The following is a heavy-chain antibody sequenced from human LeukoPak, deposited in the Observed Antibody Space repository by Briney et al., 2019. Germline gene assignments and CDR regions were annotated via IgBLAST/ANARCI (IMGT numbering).Heavy chain of an antibody. CDR3: ARERSGYDF. Sequence: ASVKVSCKASGGTFSSYAISWVRQAPGQGLEWMGWISAYNGNTNYAQKNQGRVTMTTDTSTTTAYMELRSLRSDDTAVYYCARERSGYDFWGQGTLVTVSS. V-gene: IGHV1-18*01. J-gene: IGHJ4*02. CDR2: ISAYNGNT. CDR1: GGTFSSYA. D-gene: IGHD5-12*01.